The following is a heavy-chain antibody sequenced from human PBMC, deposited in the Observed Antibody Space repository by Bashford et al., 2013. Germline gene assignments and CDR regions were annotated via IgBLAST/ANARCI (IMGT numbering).Heavy chain of an antibody. Sequence: SETLSLTCTVSGASSRSYYWNWIRQPPGKGLEWIGFVHHSGDTYYNPSLKSRVSMSVDKSKNQFSLNLTSVTVADTAVYYCVRRPLRWHRDYWGQGALVTVSS. V-gene: IGHV4-59*08. J-gene: IGHJ4*02. CDR1: GASSRSYY. D-gene: IGHD4-23*01. CDR2: VHHSGDT. CDR3: VRRPLRWHRDY.